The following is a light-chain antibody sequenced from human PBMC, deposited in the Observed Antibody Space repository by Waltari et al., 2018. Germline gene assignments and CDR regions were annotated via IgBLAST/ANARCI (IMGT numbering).Light chain of an antibody. J-gene: IGLJ2*01. V-gene: IGLV2-18*02. CDR2: EVT. Sequence: QSALTQPPSVSGAPGQSVTISCTGTSRDVGSYNRVSCYQQPPGTAPKLMIYEVTYRPSGVPDRFSGSKSGNTASLTISGLQAEDEADYYCSSYTSSNSVVFGGGTKLTVL. CDR3: SSYTSSNSVV. CDR1: SRDVGSYNR.